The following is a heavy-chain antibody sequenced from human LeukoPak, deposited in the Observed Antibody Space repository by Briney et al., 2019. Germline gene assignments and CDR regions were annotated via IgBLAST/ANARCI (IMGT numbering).Heavy chain of an antibody. CDR2: IGRGGDTA. D-gene: IGHD6-13*01. CDR3: ARAAAGNPVGY. CDR1: GLTFSSCG. J-gene: IGHJ4*02. Sequence: GGSLRLSCEASGLTFSSCGMSWVRQAPGKGLEWISTIGRGGDTAYNADFVKGRFTISRDNSKNMLYLEMNSLKAEDTALYYCARAAAGNPVGYWGQGTLVTLST. V-gene: IGHV3-23*01.